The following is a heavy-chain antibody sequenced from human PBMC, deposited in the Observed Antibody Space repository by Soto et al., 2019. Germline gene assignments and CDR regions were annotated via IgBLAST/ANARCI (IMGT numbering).Heavy chain of an antibody. Sequence: GGSLRLSCAASGFTFSSYAMHWVRQAPGKGLEWVTVISYDGSNKYYADSVKGRFTISRDNSKNTLYLQMNSLRAEDTAVYYCARENFWSGFGPGLDVWGQGTTVTVSS. CDR2: ISYDGSNK. CDR1: GFTFSSYA. V-gene: IGHV3-30-3*01. D-gene: IGHD3-3*01. CDR3: ARENFWSGFGPGLDV. J-gene: IGHJ6*02.